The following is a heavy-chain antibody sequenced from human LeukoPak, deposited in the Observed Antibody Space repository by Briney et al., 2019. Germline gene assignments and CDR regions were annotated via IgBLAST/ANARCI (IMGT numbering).Heavy chain of an antibody. J-gene: IGHJ4*02. CDR3: ARDYCSSTSCLFDY. Sequence: RASFKISCKASGYTFTGYHMRWVRQDPGQGLEWMGRINPNSGDTDYAQKFQGRVTMTRDTSISTAYMELSRLRSDDTAVFYCARDYCSSTSCLFDYWGQGTLVTVSS. CDR1: GYTFTGYH. V-gene: IGHV1-2*06. D-gene: IGHD2-2*01. CDR2: INPNSGDT.